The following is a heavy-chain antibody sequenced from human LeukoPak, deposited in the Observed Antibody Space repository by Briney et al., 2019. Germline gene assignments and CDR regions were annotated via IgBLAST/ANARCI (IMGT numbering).Heavy chain of an antibody. J-gene: IGHJ4*02. Sequence: GGSLRLSCAASGFTFSDYEMNWVRQAPGKGLEWILHISTSGSIIHYADSVKGRFTISRDNAKNSLYLQMNSLRAEDTAVYYCARHLSGITGYTYGRGIDYWGQGTPVTVSS. CDR2: ISTSGSII. D-gene: IGHD5-18*01. V-gene: IGHV3-48*03. CDR3: ARHLSGITGYTYGRGIDY. CDR1: GFTFSDYE.